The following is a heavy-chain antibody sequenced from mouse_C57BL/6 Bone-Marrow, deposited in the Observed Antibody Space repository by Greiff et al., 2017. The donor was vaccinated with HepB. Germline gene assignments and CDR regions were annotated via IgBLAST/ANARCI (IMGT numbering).Heavy chain of an antibody. Sequence: EVKVVESGGGLVKPGGSLKLSCAASGFTFSDYGMHWVRQAPEKGLEWVAYISSGSSTIYYADTVKGRFTISRDNAKNTLFLQMTSLRSEDTAMYYCARIGVSYYFDYWGQGTTLTVSS. CDR1: GFTFSDYG. J-gene: IGHJ2*01. V-gene: IGHV5-17*01. D-gene: IGHD3-1*01. CDR3: ARIGVSYYFDY. CDR2: ISSGSSTI.